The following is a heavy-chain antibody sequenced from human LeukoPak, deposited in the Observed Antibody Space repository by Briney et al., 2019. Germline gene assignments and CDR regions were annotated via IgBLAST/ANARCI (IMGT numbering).Heavy chain of an antibody. V-gene: IGHV1-2*02. J-gene: IGHJ4*02. Sequence: ASVKVSCKASGYTFTGYYMHWVRQAPGQGLEWMGWINPNSDGTNYAQKFQGRVTMTRDTSISTAYMELSRLRSDDTAVYYCARLSRGDFEDYWGQGTLVTVSS. CDR1: GYTFTGYY. CDR2: INPNSDGT. D-gene: IGHD3-10*01. CDR3: ARLSRGDFEDY.